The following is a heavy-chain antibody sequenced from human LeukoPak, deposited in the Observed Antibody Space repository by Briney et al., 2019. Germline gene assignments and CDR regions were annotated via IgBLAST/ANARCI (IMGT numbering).Heavy chain of an antibody. CDR2: IYTSGST. J-gene: IGHJ6*03. Sequence: PSETLSLTCTVSGGSISSYYWSWIRQPAGKGLEWIGRIYTSGSTNYNPSLKSRVTMSVDTSKNQFSLKLSSVTAEDTAVYYCAKGQSPGYYYYYMDVWGKGTTVTVSS. V-gene: IGHV4-4*07. CDR3: AKGQSPGYYYYYMDV. CDR1: GGSISSYY.